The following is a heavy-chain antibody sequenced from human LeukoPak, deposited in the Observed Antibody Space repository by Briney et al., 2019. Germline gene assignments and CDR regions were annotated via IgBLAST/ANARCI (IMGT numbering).Heavy chain of an antibody. CDR1: GFSFTDYW. CDR2: LNEDGSRI. D-gene: IGHD3-16*01. J-gene: IGHJ4*02. V-gene: IGHV3-7*04. Sequence: GGSLRLSCAASGFSFTDYWMSWVRQAPGKGPEWVARLNEDGSRIVYLDSVKGRFTISRDNTKNSLFLQMNSLRAEDTAVYYCARDPLGRYSGWRFWGQGTLVTVSS. CDR3: ARDPLGRYSGWRF.